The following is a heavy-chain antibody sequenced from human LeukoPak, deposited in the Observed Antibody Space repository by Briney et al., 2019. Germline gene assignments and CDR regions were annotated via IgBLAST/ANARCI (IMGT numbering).Heavy chain of an antibody. CDR3: LRDRGYSTYDC. CDR2: INSDGSST. D-gene: IGHD6-13*01. Sequence: GGSLRLSCAASGFPFSRFSMNWVRQAPGKGLEWVSRINSDGSSTSYADSVKGRFTISRDNAKNSLYLQMNTLRAEDTAVYYCLRDRGYSTYDCWGQGTLLTVSS. J-gene: IGHJ4*02. V-gene: IGHV3-74*01. CDR1: GFPFSRFS.